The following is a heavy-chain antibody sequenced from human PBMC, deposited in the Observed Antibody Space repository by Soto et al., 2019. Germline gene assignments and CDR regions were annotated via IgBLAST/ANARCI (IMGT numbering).Heavy chain of an antibody. J-gene: IGHJ6*02. CDR3: ARDVRYCSSTSCYIYGMDV. CDR2: ISYDGSNK. Sequence: GGSLRFSCAASGFTFSSYAMHWVRQAPGKGLEWVAVISYDGSNKYYADSVKGRFTISRDNSKNTLYLQMNSLRAEDTAVYYCARDVRYCSSTSCYIYGMDVWGQGTTVTVSS. D-gene: IGHD2-2*02. CDR1: GFTFSSYA. V-gene: IGHV3-30-3*01.